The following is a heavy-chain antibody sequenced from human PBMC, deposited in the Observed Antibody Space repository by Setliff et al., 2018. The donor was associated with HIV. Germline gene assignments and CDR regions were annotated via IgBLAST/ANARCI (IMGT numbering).Heavy chain of an antibody. CDR3: ARPQWELGVDYYGMDV. D-gene: IGHD1-26*01. CDR2: IIPAFGTA. J-gene: IGHJ6*02. Sequence: GASVKVSCKASGYTFTTYYIHWVRQAPGRGLDWMGGIIPAFGTANYAQKFQGRVTITADKSTSTAYMELSSLRSEDTAVYYCARPQWELGVDYYGMDVWGQGTTVTVSS. V-gene: IGHV1-69*06. CDR1: GYTFTTYY.